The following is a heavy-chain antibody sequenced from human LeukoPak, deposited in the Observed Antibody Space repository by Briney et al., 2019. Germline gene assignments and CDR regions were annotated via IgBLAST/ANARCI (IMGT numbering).Heavy chain of an antibody. CDR1: GFTFSSYE. CDR3: ARVVVGYSSGWYLDY. CDR2: ISSSGSTI. V-gene: IGHV3-48*03. Sequence: GGSLRLSCAASGFTFSSYEMNWVRQAPGKGLEWVSYISSSGSTIYYADSVKGRFTISRDNAKNSLYLQMNSLRAEDTAVYYCARVVVGYSSGWYLDYWGQGTLVTVSS. J-gene: IGHJ4*02. D-gene: IGHD6-19*01.